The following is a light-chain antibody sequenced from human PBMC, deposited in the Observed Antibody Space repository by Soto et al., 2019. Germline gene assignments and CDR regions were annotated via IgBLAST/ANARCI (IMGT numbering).Light chain of an antibody. J-gene: IGLJ1*01. V-gene: IGLV1-40*01. CDR2: GNN. CDR3: QSFDRTLIGSV. Sequence: QSALTQPPSVSGAPGQRVTISCAGSSSNIGAGYDVHWYQHLPGRAPKLLNYGNNNRPSGVPDRFSASKSGTSASLAVTGLQAEDEADYYCQSFDRTLIGSVFGTGTKSPS. CDR1: SSNIGAGYD.